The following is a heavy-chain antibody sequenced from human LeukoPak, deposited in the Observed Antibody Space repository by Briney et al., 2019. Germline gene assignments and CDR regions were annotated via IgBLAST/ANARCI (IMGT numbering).Heavy chain of an antibody. CDR3: AKNPGSRKYFDY. CDR1: GFTFSSYG. J-gene: IGHJ4*02. CDR2: IRYDGSNK. Sequence: PGGSLRLSCAASGFTFSSYGMHWVRQAPDKGLEWVAFIRYDGSNKYYADSVKGRFTISRDNSKNTLYLQMNSLRAEDTAVYYCAKNPGSRKYFDYWGQGTLVTVSS. D-gene: IGHD3-10*01. V-gene: IGHV3-30*02.